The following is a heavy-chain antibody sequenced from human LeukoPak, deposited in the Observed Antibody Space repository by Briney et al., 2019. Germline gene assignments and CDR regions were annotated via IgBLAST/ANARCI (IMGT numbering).Heavy chain of an antibody. CDR2: IYTSGST. CDR1: GGSISSGSYY. D-gene: IGHD6-6*01. CDR3: ARSSSDARSAFDI. Sequence: PSETLSLTCSASGGSISSGSYYWSWIRQPAGKGLEWIGRIYTSGSTNYNASLKSRVTISVDTSKNQFSLKLSSVTAADTAVYYCARSSSDARSAFDIWGQGTMVIVSS. V-gene: IGHV4-61*02. J-gene: IGHJ3*02.